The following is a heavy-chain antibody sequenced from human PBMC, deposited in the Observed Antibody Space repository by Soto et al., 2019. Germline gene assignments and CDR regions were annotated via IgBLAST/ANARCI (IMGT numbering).Heavy chain of an antibody. Sequence: SETLSLTCAFSSASIXNNWNWVRQPPGKGLEWIGEIHQSGISYKNPSLKSRVTMSVDKSKNQFSLNLSSVTAADTAVYFCARSFGWYAFDQWGQGTLVTVSS. CDR1: SASIXNN. CDR3: ARSFGWYAFDQ. CDR2: IHQSGIS. V-gene: IGHV4-4*02. D-gene: IGHD6-19*01. J-gene: IGHJ4*02.